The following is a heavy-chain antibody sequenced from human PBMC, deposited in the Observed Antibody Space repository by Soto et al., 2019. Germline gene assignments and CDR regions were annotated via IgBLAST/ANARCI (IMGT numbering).Heavy chain of an antibody. CDR2: ISWNSGSI. Sequence: GGSLRLSCAASGFTFDDYAMHWVRQAPGKGLEWVSGISWNSGSIGYADSVKGRFTISRDNAKNSLYLQMNSLRAEDTAFFYCAKDSARDCSGGTCYDHWGQGTLVTFPS. D-gene: IGHD2-15*01. V-gene: IGHV3-9*01. CDR1: GFTFDDYA. J-gene: IGHJ4*02. CDR3: AKDSARDCSGGTCYDH.